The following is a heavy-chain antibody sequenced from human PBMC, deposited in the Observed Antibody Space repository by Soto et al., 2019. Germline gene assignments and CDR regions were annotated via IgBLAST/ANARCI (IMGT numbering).Heavy chain of an antibody. CDR1: GYNFNTYG. J-gene: IGHJ4*02. CDR2: ISGYNGYT. D-gene: IGHD3-16*01. Sequence: QVQLMQSGAEVRRPGTSMRISCTTSGYNFNTYGIIWVRQAPGQGLEWMGWISGYNGYTKYAQNFEDRVTLSTDPSTSTAFLELRNLRSGDTALYFCARDRDYSHTDADIDYRGQGTLGTFSS. V-gene: IGHV1-18*01. CDR3: ARDRDYSHTDADIDY.